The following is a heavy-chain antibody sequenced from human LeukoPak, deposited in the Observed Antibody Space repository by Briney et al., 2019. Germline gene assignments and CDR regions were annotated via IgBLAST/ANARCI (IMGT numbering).Heavy chain of an antibody. Sequence: GAPVKVSSKASVYTFTSYGISCVRQAPGQGLEWMGWISAYNGNTNYAQKLQGRVTMTTDTSTSTAYMELRSLRSDDTVVYYCARDRRCSGGSCYKGYFDYWGQGTVVTVSS. V-gene: IGHV1-18*01. CDR2: ISAYNGNT. CDR3: ARDRRCSGGSCYKGYFDY. CDR1: VYTFTSYG. J-gene: IGHJ4*02. D-gene: IGHD2-15*01.